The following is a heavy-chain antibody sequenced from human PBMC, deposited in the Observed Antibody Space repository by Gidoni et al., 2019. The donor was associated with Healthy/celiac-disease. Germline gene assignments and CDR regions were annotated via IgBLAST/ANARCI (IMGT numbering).Heavy chain of an antibody. CDR1: GGSISSYY. J-gene: IGHJ4*02. Sequence: QVQLQESGPGLVKPSETLSLTCTVSGGSISSYYWSWIRQPPGKGLEWIGYIYYSGSTNYNPSLKSRVTISVDTSKNQFSLKLSSVTAADTAVYYCARGGVNGYDTPYGYYFDYWGQGTLVTVSS. CDR3: ARGGVNGYDTPYGYYFDY. D-gene: IGHD5-12*01. V-gene: IGHV4-59*01. CDR2: IYYSGST.